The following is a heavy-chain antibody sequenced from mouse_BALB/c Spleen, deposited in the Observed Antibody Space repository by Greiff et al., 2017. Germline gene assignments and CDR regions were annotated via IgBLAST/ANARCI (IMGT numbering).Heavy chain of an antibody. CDR1: GFTFSSYG. CDR2: INSNGGST. CDR3: ARPHYYGYSPCFDY. V-gene: IGHV5-6-3*01. J-gene: IGHJ2*01. D-gene: IGHD1-2*01. Sequence: EVQRVESGGGLVQPGGSLKLSCAASGFTFSSYGMSWVRQTPDKRLELVATINSNGGSTYYPDSVKGRFTISRDNAKNTLYLQMSSLKSEDTAMYYCARPHYYGYSPCFDYWGQGTTLTVSS.